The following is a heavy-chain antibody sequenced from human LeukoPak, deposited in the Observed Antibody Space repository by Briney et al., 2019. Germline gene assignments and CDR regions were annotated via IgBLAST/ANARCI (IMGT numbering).Heavy chain of an antibody. CDR3: ARDPQGSYYYMDV. V-gene: IGHV3-30*19. J-gene: IGHJ6*03. CDR2: IWYDGSNK. Sequence: GGSLRLSCAASGFTFSSYGMHWVRQAPGKGLEWVAVIWYDGSNKYYADSVKGRFTISRDNSKNTLYLQMNSLRAEDTAVYYCARDPQGSYYYMDVWGKGTTVTVSS. CDR1: GFTFSSYG.